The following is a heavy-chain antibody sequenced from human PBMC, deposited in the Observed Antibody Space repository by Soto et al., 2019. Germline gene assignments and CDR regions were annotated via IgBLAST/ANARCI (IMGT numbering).Heavy chain of an antibody. CDR2: INAGNGNT. V-gene: IGHV1-3*01. CDR3: ARLESYYAFDP. Sequence: SVKVSCKASGGTFSSYTISWVRQAPGQGLEWMGWINAGNGNTKYSQKFQGRVTITRDTSASTAYMELSSLRSEDTAVYYCARLESYYAFDPWGQGTLVTVSS. D-gene: IGHD2-2*01. CDR1: GGTFSSYT. J-gene: IGHJ5*02.